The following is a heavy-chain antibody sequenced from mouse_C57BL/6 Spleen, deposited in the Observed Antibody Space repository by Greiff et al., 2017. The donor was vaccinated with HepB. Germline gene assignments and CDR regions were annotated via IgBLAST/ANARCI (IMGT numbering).Heavy chain of an antibody. CDR2: ISDGGSYT. CDR3: ARDEVLRPGFAY. CDR1: GFTFSSYA. D-gene: IGHD1-1*01. V-gene: IGHV5-4*01. J-gene: IGHJ3*01. Sequence: EVMLVESGGGLVKPGGSLKLSCAASGFTFSSYAMSWVRQTPEKRLEWVATISDGGSYTYYPDNVKGRFTISRDNAKNNLYLQMSHLKSEDTAMYYCARDEVLRPGFAYWGQGTLVTVSA.